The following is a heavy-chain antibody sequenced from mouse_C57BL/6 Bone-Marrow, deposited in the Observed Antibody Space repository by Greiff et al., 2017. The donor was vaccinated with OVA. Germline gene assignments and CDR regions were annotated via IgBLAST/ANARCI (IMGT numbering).Heavy chain of an antibody. J-gene: IGHJ2*01. CDR2: IDPETGGT. CDR3: TRNSNYVSLYYFDY. Sequence: QVHVKQSGAELVRPGASVTLSCKASGYTFTDYEMHWVKQTPVHGLEWIGAIDPETGGTAYNQKFKGKAILTADKSSSTAYMELRSLTSEDSAVYYCTRNSNYVSLYYFDYWGQGTTLTVSA. CDR1: GYTFTDYE. V-gene: IGHV1-15*01. D-gene: IGHD2-5*01.